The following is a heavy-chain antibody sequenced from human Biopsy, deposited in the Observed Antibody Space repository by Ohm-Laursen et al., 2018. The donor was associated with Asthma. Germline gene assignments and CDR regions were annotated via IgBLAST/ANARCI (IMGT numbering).Heavy chain of an antibody. CDR1: GGTLNNYA. CDR2: ISPIFGAI. D-gene: IGHD3-16*02. CDR3: AKARCYYYYCDMEV. Sequence: SVTASCKSSGGTLNNYAINSVRQAPGQGLEWMGGISPIFGAIRYAQNFQGRVAITADVFTNTVHMELSSLRSEDTAVLYCAKARCYYYYCDMEVWGQGTTVTVSS. J-gene: IGHJ6*02. V-gene: IGHV1-69*13.